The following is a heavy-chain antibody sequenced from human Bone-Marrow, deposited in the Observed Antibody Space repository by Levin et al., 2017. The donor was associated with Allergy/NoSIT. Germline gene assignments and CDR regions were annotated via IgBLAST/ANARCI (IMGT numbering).Heavy chain of an antibody. V-gene: IGHV3-30-3*01. D-gene: IGHD3-9*01. CDR1: GFTFSSYA. CDR3: ARGRYDILTGYSPYFDY. J-gene: IGHJ4*02. CDR2: ISYDGSNK. Sequence: PGGSLRLSCAASGFTFSSYAMHWVRQAPGKGLEWVAVISYDGSNKYYADSVKGRFTISRDNSKNTLYLQMNSLRAEDTAVYYCARGRYDILTGYSPYFDYWGQGTLVTVSS.